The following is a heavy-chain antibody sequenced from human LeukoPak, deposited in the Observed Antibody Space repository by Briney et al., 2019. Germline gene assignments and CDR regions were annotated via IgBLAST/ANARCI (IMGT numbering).Heavy chain of an antibody. Sequence: GGSLRLSCAASGFTFSSYWMSWVRQAPGKGLEWVANIKQDGSEKYYVDSVKGRFTISRDNSKNTLYLQMTSLRVEDTAVYYCADYRKPQGLDYWGQGTLVTVSS. V-gene: IGHV3-7*03. CDR2: IKQDGSEK. D-gene: IGHD1-14*01. J-gene: IGHJ4*02. CDR1: GFTFSSYW. CDR3: ADYRKPQGLDY.